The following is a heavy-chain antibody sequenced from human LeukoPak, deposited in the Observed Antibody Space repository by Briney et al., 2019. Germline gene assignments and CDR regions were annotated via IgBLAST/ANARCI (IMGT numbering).Heavy chain of an antibody. D-gene: IGHD5-24*01. CDR3: AREGPKRDGYNY. CDR1: GYTFTSYY. V-gene: IGHV1-46*01. Sequence: ASVKVSCKASGYTFTSYYMHWVRQAPGQGLEWMGIINPSGGSTSYAQKLQGRVTMTRDTSTSTVYMEPSSKRSEDTAVYYCAREGPKRDGYNYWGQGTLVTVSS. CDR2: INPSGGST. J-gene: IGHJ4*02.